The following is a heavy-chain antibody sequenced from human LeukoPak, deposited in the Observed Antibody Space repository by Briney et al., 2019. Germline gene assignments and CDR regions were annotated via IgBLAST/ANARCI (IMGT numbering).Heavy chain of an antibody. CDR3: ATSYYYDSSGYYYYYYYMDV. CDR2: ISGSGGST. CDR1: GFNFNAYT. D-gene: IGHD3-22*01. J-gene: IGHJ6*03. V-gene: IGHV3-23*01. Sequence: GGSLRLSCATSGFNFNAYTMHWVRQAPGKGLEWVSAISGSGGSTYYADSVKGRFTISRDNSKNTLYLQMNSLRAEDTAVYYCATSYYYDSSGYYYYYYYMDVWGKGTTVTVSS.